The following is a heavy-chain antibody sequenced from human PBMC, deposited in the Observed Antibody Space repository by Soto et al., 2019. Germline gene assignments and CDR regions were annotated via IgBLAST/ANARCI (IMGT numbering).Heavy chain of an antibody. CDR1: GFTFDDYA. CDR2: ISWNSGSI. D-gene: IGHD3-22*01. J-gene: IGHJ6*02. Sequence: GGSLRLSCAASGFTFDDYAMHWVRQAPGKGLEWVSGISWNSGSIGYADSVKGRFTISRDNAKNSLYPQMNSLRAEDTALYYCAKGSPDSSGYYYYYGMDVWGQGTTVTVSS. CDR3: AKGSPDSSGYYYYYGMDV. V-gene: IGHV3-9*01.